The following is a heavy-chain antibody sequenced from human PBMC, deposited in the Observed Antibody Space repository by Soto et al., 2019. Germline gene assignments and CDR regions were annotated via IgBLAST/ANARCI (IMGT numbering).Heavy chain of an antibody. CDR3: AKDRRSLVVVLPAGRHYGMDV. Sequence: GGSLRLSCEVSGFTFSAYGMHWVRQAPGKGLEWVAAISHDGTNKNYGDSVKGRFTISRDKSKNTLYLQMNSLRVEDTAVYFCAKDRRSLVVVLPAGRHYGMDVWGQGTTVTVSS. D-gene: IGHD2-15*01. CDR2: ISHDGTNK. V-gene: IGHV3-30*18. J-gene: IGHJ6*02. CDR1: GFTFSAYG.